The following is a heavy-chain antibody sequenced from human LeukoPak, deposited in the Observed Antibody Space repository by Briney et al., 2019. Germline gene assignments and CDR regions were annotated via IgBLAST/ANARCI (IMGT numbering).Heavy chain of an antibody. V-gene: IGHV4-59*01. CDR1: GGSISSYY. Sequence: SETLSLTCTVSGGSISSYYWSWIRQPPGKGLEWIGYIYYSGSTNYNPSLKSRVTISVDTSKNQFSLKLSSVTAADTAVYYCARAWVDYSFDYWGQGTLVTVSS. CDR3: ARAWVDYSFDY. CDR2: IYYSGST. J-gene: IGHJ4*02. D-gene: IGHD4-11*01.